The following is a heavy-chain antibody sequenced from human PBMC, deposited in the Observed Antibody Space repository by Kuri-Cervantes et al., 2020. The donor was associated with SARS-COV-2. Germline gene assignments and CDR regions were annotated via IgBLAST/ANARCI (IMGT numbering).Heavy chain of an antibody. CDR2: INHSGST. Sequence: SETLSLTCAVYGGSFSGYYWCWIRQPPGKGLEWIGEINHSGSTNYNPSLNSRVTISVDTSKTQFSLKLSPVTAADTAVYYCARANNWGSRGYWGQGTLVTVSS. CDR3: ARANNWGSRGY. V-gene: IGHV4-34*01. J-gene: IGHJ4*02. D-gene: IGHD7-27*01. CDR1: GGSFSGYY.